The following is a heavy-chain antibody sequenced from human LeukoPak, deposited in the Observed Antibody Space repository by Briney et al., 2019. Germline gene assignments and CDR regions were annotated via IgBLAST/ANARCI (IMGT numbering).Heavy chain of an antibody. CDR3: ARGYSGGWYADY. Sequence: GGSLRLSCAASGFTFSSYSMNWVRQAPGKGLEWVSSISSSSSYIYYADSVKGRFTISRDNAKNSLYLQMNSLRAEDTAVYYCARGYSGGWYADYWGQGTLVTVSS. J-gene: IGHJ4*02. V-gene: IGHV3-21*01. CDR1: GFTFSSYS. CDR2: ISSSSSYI. D-gene: IGHD6-19*01.